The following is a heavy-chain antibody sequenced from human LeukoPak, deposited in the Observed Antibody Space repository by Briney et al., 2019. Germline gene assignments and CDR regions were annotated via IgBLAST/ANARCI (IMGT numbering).Heavy chain of an antibody. CDR2: ISYDGSNK. Sequence: PGRSLRLSCAASGFTFSSYAMHWVRQAPGKGLEWVAVISYDGSNKYYADSVKGRFTISRDNSKNTLYLQMNSLRAEDTAVYYCARSSEWIQLWDYFDYWGQGTLSPSPQ. CDR3: ARSSEWIQLWDYFDY. CDR1: GFTFSSYA. V-gene: IGHV3-30*04. D-gene: IGHD5-18*01. J-gene: IGHJ4*02.